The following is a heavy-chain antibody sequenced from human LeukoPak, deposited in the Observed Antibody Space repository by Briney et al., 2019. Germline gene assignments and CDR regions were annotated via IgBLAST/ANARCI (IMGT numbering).Heavy chain of an antibody. V-gene: IGHV3-21*01. CDR3: ASSRWYDSPGVV. Sequence: GGSLRLSCAASGFTFGSYSMNWVRQAPGKGLEWVSSISSSSCYVYYEDSVKGRFTISRDNAKNSLYLQMNSLRAEDKAVYYCASSRWYDSPGVVWGKGTTVTVSS. D-gene: IGHD6-13*01. J-gene: IGHJ6*04. CDR1: GFTFGSYS. CDR2: ISSSSCYV.